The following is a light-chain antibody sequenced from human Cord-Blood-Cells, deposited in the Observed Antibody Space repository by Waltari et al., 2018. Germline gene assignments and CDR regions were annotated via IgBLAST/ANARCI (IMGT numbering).Light chain of an antibody. CDR1: QSISSY. J-gene: IGKJ5*01. Sequence: DIQMTQSPSSLSASVGDRVIITCRASQSISSYLNWYQQKPGKAPKLLIYAASSLQRGVPSRFSGSGSWTDFTLTISSLQPADFTTYDCQQSYSTPPVTFGQGTRLEIK. V-gene: IGKV1-39*01. CDR3: QQSYSTPPVT. CDR2: AAS.